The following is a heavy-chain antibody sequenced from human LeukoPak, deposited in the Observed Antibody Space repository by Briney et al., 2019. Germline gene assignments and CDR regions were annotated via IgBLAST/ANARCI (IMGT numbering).Heavy chain of an antibody. Sequence: GGSLRLSCAASGYSFSTYAMSWVRQAPGKGLEGVSTISGSGGSTFYAESVKGRFTISRDNSKNTLYLRVNSLRVEDTAIYYCATTSRTIGYWGQGTLVTVSS. J-gene: IGHJ4*02. CDR1: GYSFSTYA. CDR3: ATTSRTIGY. D-gene: IGHD1-14*01. CDR2: ISGSGGST. V-gene: IGHV3-23*01.